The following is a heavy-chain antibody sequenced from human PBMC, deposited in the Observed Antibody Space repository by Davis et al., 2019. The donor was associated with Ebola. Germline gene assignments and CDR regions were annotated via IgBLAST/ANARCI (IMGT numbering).Heavy chain of an antibody. CDR3: ARRSIAAAGTGGNWFDP. CDR1: GDSVSSNSAA. J-gene: IGHJ5*02. D-gene: IGHD6-13*01. V-gene: IGHV6-1*01. CDR2: TYYRSKWYN. Sequence: SETLSLTCAISGDSVSSNSAAWNWIRQSPSRGLEWLGRTYYRSKWYNDYAVSVKSRITINPDTSKNQFSLQLSSVTAADTAVYYCARRSIAAAGTGGNWFDPWGQGTLVTVSS.